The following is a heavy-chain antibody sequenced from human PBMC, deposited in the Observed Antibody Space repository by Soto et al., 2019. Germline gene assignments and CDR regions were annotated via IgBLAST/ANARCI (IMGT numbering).Heavy chain of an antibody. Sequence: TLSLTCAVSGGSISLYGYSWSWMRQPPGMGLEWFGYIHYSGSTFYNPSLKSRVTMSVDRSKNQFSLRLSSVTAADTAVYYCARTVETATLFYFDYWGQGTLVTVSS. CDR2: IHYSGST. CDR3: ARTVETATLFYFDY. V-gene: IGHV4-30-2*01. J-gene: IGHJ4*02. D-gene: IGHD5-18*01. CDR1: GGSISLYGYS.